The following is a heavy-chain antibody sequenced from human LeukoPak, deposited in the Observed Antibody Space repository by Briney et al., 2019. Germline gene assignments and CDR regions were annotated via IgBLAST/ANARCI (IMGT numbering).Heavy chain of an antibody. V-gene: IGHV4-59*01. CDR1: GGSISSYY. CDR2: IYYSGST. Sequence: SETLSLTCTVSGGSISSYYWSWIRQLPGKGLEWIGYIYYSGSTNYNPSLKSRVTISVDTSKNQFSLKLSSVTAADTAVYYCAREGIVVVPAAIEYYMDVWGKGTTVTVSS. J-gene: IGHJ6*03. CDR3: AREGIVVVPAAIEYYMDV. D-gene: IGHD2-2*02.